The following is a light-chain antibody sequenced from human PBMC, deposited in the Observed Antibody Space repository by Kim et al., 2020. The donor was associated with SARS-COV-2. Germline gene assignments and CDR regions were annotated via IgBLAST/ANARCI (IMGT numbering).Light chain of an antibody. Sequence: QAVVTQVPSLTVSPGGTVTLTCDSSTGPVTSDHYPFWLQQKPGQAPRTLISNTRTKQSWTPARFSGSLLGGKAALTLSGAQAEDEAEYYCLLSYRGARVFGGGTQLTVL. J-gene: IGLJ3*02. CDR1: TGPVTSDHY. V-gene: IGLV7-46*01. CDR2: NTR. CDR3: LLSYRGARV.